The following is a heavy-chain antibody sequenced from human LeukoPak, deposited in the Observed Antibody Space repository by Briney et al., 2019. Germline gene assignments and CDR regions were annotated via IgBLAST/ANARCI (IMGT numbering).Heavy chain of an antibody. J-gene: IGHJ4*02. Sequence: PGGSLRLSCAASGFTFSSYAMSWVRQAPGKGLEWVSAISGGGGSTYYADSVKGRFTISRDNSKNTLYLQMNSLRAEDTAVYYCAKAWWQWLVRFDYWGQGTLVTVSS. CDR3: AKAWWQWLVRFDY. D-gene: IGHD6-19*01. V-gene: IGHV3-23*01. CDR1: GFTFSSYA. CDR2: ISGGGGST.